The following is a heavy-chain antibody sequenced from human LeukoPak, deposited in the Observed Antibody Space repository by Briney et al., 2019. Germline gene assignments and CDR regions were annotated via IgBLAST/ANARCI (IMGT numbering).Heavy chain of an antibody. CDR2: IYTSGST. J-gene: IGHJ4*02. D-gene: IGHD3-10*01. CDR1: GGSISSYY. CDR3: AKEGITRGVIDY. Sequence: SETLSLTCTVSGGSISSYYWTWIRQPAGKGLEWIGHIYTSGSTNYNPSLKSRVTMSLDTSKSQFSLKLNSVTAADTAVYYCAKEGITRGVIDYWGQGALVTVSS. V-gene: IGHV4-4*07.